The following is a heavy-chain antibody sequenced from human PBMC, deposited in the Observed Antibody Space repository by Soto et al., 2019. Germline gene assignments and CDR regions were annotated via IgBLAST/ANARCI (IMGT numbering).Heavy chain of an antibody. V-gene: IGHV4-31*01. CDR2: IYYSGGT. J-gene: IGHJ6*02. CDR1: RVSISSGVYY. Sequence: PSETLSLTCTVSRVSISSGVYYWSWIRQHPGKGLEWVGYIYYSGGTYYNPSLKSPVTISVDTHKNHFSLKLSSVTAADTAVYYCVRDGGDDWNYYYTGMDVWGRGTTITVCS. CDR3: VRDGGDDWNYYYTGMDV. D-gene: IGHD5-12*01.